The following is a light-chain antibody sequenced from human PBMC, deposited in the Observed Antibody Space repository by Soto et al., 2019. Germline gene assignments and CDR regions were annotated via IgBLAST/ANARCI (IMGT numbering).Light chain of an antibody. CDR1: SSDVGNYNL. Sequence: QSALTQPASVSGSPGQSITISCTGTSSDVGNYNLVSWFQQYPGKAPKLMIYEGSKRPAGVSDRFSGSKSGNTASLTISGLQAEDEADYHCCSFAGSRTFVFGTGTQLTVL. V-gene: IGLV2-23*01. CDR3: CSFAGSRTFV. J-gene: IGLJ1*01. CDR2: EGS.